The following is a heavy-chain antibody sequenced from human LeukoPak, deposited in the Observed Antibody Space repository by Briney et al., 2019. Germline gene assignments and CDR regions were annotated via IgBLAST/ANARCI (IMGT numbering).Heavy chain of an antibody. CDR2: IHPKSGDT. CDR3: ARDYSGSYTH. Sequence: ASVKVSCKASGYSFTDYYIHWVRQAPGQGLEWVGLIHPKSGDTFYAQKFRGRVTMTRDTSINTVYMELDRLTSDDTAVFYCARDYSGSYTHWAQGTLVT. V-gene: IGHV1-2*06. D-gene: IGHD1-26*01. J-gene: IGHJ4*02. CDR1: GYSFTDYY.